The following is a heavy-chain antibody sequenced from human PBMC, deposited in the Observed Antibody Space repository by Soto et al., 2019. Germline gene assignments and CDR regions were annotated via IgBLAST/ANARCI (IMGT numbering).Heavy chain of an antibody. CDR1: GYTFTSYA. Sequence: QVQLVQSGAEVKKPGASVKVSCKASGYTFTSYAMHWVRQAPGQRLEWMGWINAGNGNTKYSQKFQGRVTITRDTSASTAYMELSSLRSEDTAVYYCERGYCSGGSCYPGYYYGMDVW. V-gene: IGHV1-3*01. CDR3: ERGYCSGGSCYPGYYYGMDV. D-gene: IGHD2-15*01. CDR2: INAGNGNT. J-gene: IGHJ6*01.